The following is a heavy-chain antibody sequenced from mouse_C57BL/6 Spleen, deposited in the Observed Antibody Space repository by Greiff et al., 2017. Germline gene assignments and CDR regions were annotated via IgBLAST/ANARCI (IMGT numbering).Heavy chain of an antibody. D-gene: IGHD1-1*01. Sequence: QVQLKQSGAELVRPGASVTLSCKASGYTFTDYEMHWVKQTPVHGLEWIGAIDPETGGTAYNQKFKGKAILTADKSSSTAYMELRSLTSEDSAVYYCARAGYYGSYWYFDVWGTGTTVTVSS. J-gene: IGHJ1*03. V-gene: IGHV1-15*01. CDR2: IDPETGGT. CDR1: GYTFTDYE. CDR3: ARAGYYGSYWYFDV.